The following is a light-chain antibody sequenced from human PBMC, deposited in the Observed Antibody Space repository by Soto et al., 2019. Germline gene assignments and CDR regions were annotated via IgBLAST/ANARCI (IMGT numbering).Light chain of an antibody. Sequence: QSALTQPRSVSGSPGQSVTISCTGTSSDFGGYNHVSWYQQYPGKAPKLMIYGVSQRPSGVPDRFSGSKSGNTASLTVSGLQDDDEADYYCCSYGGSHVVFGGGTKLTVL. CDR3: CSYGGSHVV. CDR1: SSDFGGYNH. V-gene: IGLV2-11*01. CDR2: GVS. J-gene: IGLJ2*01.